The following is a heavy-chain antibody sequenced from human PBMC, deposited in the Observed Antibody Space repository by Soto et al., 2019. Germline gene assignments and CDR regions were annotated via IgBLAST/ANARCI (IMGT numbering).Heavy chain of an antibody. J-gene: IGHJ4*02. D-gene: IGHD3-3*01. CDR3: ARRGYDFWSGLDV. V-gene: IGHV5-10-1*01. CDR1: GYNFTSYW. Sequence: LKISCKGSGYNFTSYWIIWVRQMPGKGLEWMGNIDPTDSFTNYSPSFQGHVTISTDKSMSTAYLQWGTLKASDTAMYYCARRGYDFWSGLDVWGPGSLVT. CDR2: IDPTDSFT.